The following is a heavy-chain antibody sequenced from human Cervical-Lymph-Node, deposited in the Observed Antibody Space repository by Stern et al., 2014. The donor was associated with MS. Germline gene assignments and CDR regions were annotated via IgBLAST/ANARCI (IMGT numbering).Heavy chain of an antibody. CDR2: IVPLFGKP. J-gene: IGHJ6*02. Sequence: VQLVQSGAEVKKPGSSVKVSCKASGGTFSNYATNWVRQAPGQGLEGMGGIVPLFGKPNYAQKFQGRVTITADESTSTAYMDLSSLRSEDTAVYYCASPLTATSVPFGYYGMDVWGQGTTVTVS. CDR3: ASPLTATSVPFGYYGMDV. CDR1: GGTFSNYA. V-gene: IGHV1-69*01. D-gene: IGHD4-17*01.